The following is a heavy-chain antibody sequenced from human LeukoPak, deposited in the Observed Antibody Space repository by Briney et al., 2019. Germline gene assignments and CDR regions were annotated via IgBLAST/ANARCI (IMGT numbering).Heavy chain of an antibody. CDR2: IYSGGST. CDR1: GFTVSSNY. D-gene: IGHD3-10*01. J-gene: IGHJ3*02. Sequence: PGGSRRLSCAASGFTVSSNYMSWVRQTPGKGLEWVSVIYSGGSTYYADSVKGRFTISRDNSKNTLYLQMNSLRAEDTAVYYCARELSTPVHAFDIWGQGTMVTVSS. CDR3: ARELSTPVHAFDI. V-gene: IGHV3-53*01.